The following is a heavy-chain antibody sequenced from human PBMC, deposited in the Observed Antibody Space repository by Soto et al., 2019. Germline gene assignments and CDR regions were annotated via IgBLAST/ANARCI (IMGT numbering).Heavy chain of an antibody. CDR1: GFSLSNARMG. J-gene: IGHJ4*02. CDR2: IFSNDEK. D-gene: IGHD1-1*01. V-gene: IGHV2-26*01. CDR3: VRILAYNWNDDEVYYFDY. Sequence: QVTLKESGPVLVKPTETLTLTCTVSGFSLSNARMGVSWIRQPPGKPLEWLAHIFSNDEKSYSTSLKSRLTISKDTSKSQVVLTMTNMDPVDTATYYCVRILAYNWNDDEVYYFDYWGQGTLVTVSS.